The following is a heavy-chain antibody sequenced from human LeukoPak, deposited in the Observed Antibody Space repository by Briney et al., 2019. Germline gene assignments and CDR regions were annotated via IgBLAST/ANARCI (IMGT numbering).Heavy chain of an antibody. D-gene: IGHD6-19*01. CDR2: IYKSGST. V-gene: IGHV4-59*01. CDR3: AYSAGWPGFDN. CDR1: GGSISSYY. J-gene: IGHJ4*02. Sequence: SETLSLTCTVSGGSISSYYCSWVRQPPGKGPEWIGYIYKSGSTKYNPSLRSRVTISGDTSKNQFSLKLSSVTAADTAVYYCAYSAGWPGFDNWGQGTLITVSS.